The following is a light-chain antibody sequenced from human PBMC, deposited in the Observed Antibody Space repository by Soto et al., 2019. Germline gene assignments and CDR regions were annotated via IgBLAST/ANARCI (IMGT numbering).Light chain of an antibody. CDR3: QTWGTGMV. Sequence: QSVLTQSPSASASLGASVKLTCTLRSRHTSYAIAWHQQQPDKGPRYLMKLNNDGSHIKGDGIPDRFSGSTSGAERYLTISSLQSEDEADYYCQTWGTGMVFGGGTKVTVL. CDR1: SRHTSYA. J-gene: IGLJ3*02. V-gene: IGLV4-69*01. CDR2: LNNDGSH.